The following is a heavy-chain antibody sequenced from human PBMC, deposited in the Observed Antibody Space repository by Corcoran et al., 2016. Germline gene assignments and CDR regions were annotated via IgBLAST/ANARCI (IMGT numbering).Heavy chain of an antibody. CDR1: GFTFSSYG. CDR2: IWYDGSNK. Sequence: QVQLVQSGGGVVQPGRSLRLSCAASGFTFSSYGMHWVRQAPGKGLEWVAVIWYDGSNKYYGDSVKGRFTISRDNSKNTLYLQMNSLRAEVTAVYYCARARYYDFWSGYPAYYYYGMDVWGQGTTVTVSS. V-gene: IGHV3-33*01. D-gene: IGHD3-3*01. CDR3: ARARYYDFWSGYPAYYYYGMDV. J-gene: IGHJ6*02.